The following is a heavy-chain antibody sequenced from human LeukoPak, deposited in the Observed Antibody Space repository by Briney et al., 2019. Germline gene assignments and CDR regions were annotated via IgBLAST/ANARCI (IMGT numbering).Heavy chain of an antibody. D-gene: IGHD1-1*01. V-gene: IGHV3-43*02. CDR2: ISGDGGST. Sequence: HPGGSLRLSCAASGFTFDDYAMHWFRQAPGKGLEWVSLISGDGGSTYYADSVKGRFTISRDNSKNSLYLQMNSLRTEDTALYYCAKDEIGWVNWNDVTIGYWGQGTLVTVSS. J-gene: IGHJ4*02. CDR1: GFTFDDYA. CDR3: AKDEIGWVNWNDVTIGY.